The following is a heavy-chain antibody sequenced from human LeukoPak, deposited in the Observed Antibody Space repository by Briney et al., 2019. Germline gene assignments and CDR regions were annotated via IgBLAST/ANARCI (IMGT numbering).Heavy chain of an antibody. CDR3: ARSHYDILTGYLGLFDY. CDR2: INPSGGST. D-gene: IGHD3-9*01. Sequence: GASVKVSCKASGYTFTSYYMHWVRQAPGQGLEWMGIINPSGGSTSYAQKFQGRVTMTRDTSTSTVYMELSSLRSEDTAVYYCARSHYDILTGYLGLFDYWGQGTLVTVSS. J-gene: IGHJ4*02. V-gene: IGHV1-46*01. CDR1: GYTFTSYY.